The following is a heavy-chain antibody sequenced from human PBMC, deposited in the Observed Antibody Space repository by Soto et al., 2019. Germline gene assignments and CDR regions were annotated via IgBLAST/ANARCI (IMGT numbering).Heavy chain of an antibody. CDR3: ARELDGYYGMDV. CDR1: GGTFSTDS. D-gene: IGHD6-6*01. Sequence: QVQLVQSGAEVKKPGSSVKVSCKASGGTFSTDSISWVRQAPGQGLEWMGGIIPMFGTANNAQKFRGRVKITADESTSTAYMELNSLRSEDTAVYFCARELDGYYGMDVWGQGTTVTVAS. V-gene: IGHV1-69*12. CDR2: IIPMFGTA. J-gene: IGHJ6*02.